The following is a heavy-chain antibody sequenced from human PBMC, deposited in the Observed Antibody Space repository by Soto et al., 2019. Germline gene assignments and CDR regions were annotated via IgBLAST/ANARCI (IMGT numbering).Heavy chain of an antibody. Sequence: QVQLVESGGGVVQPGRSLRLSCAASGFTFSSYAMHWVRQAPGKGLEWVAVISYDGSNKYYADSVKGRFTISRDNSKNTLYLQMNSLRAEDTAVYYCARDWGRGMDYYYGMDVWGQGTTVTVSS. D-gene: IGHD3-16*01. V-gene: IGHV3-30-3*01. J-gene: IGHJ6*02. CDR1: GFTFSSYA. CDR3: ARDWGRGMDYYYGMDV. CDR2: ISYDGSNK.